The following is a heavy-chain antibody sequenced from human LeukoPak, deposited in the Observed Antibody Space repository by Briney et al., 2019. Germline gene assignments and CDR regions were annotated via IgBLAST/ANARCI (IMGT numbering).Heavy chain of an antibody. V-gene: IGHV3-9*01. CDR1: GFTFDDYA. CDR3: AKAARDDYGDYGDPAALSH. CDR2: ISWNSGSI. D-gene: IGHD4-17*01. J-gene: IGHJ4*02. Sequence: GRSLRLSCAASGFTFDDYAMHWVRQAPGKGLEWVSGISWNSGSIGYADSVKGRFTISRDNAKNSLYLQMNSLRAEDTALYYCAKAARDDYGDYGDPAALSHWGQGTLVTVSS.